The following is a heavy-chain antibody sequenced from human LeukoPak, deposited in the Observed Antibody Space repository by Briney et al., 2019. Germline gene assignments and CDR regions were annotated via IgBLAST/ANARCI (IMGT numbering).Heavy chain of an antibody. CDR2: ISKDRSAT. D-gene: IGHD7-27*01. CDR1: GFTFSTFW. V-gene: IGHV3-74*01. CDR3: VRELGAPGYFQH. J-gene: IGHJ1*01. Sequence: WGSLRLSCAASGFTFSTFWLHWVRQTPGKGGVWVSRISKDRSATNYAGSVKGRFTISRDNAKNTLDLQMNSLRVDDTALYYCVRELGAPGYFQHWGQGILVTVSS.